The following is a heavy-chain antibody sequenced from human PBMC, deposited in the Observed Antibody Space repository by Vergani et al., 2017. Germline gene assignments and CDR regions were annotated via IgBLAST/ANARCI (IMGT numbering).Heavy chain of an antibody. V-gene: IGHV3-23*01. CDR3: AKANPRNSGYDYLYYYHAMDV. J-gene: IGHJ6*02. Sequence: EVQLLESGGDLVQPGGSLRLSCAASGFTFNHYAMNWVRQAPGKGLEWVSGLCGSGGSTYYAGSVKGRFTISRDSSKNTLYLQMNSLSAGDTAVYYCAKANPRNSGYDYLYYYHAMDVWGQGTTVTVSS. CDR2: LCGSGGST. CDR1: GFTFNHYA. D-gene: IGHD5-12*01.